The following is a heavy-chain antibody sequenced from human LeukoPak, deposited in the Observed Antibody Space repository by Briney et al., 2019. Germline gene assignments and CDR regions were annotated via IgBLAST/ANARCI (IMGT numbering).Heavy chain of an antibody. Sequence: SETLSLTCTVSGASISSYTWSWIRQPAGKGLEWIGRMFASGSTNYNPSLKSRVTMSVDTSKNQFSLKLSSVTAADTAVYYCARPYYYDSRIDPWGQGTLVTVSS. V-gene: IGHV4-4*07. CDR1: GASISSYT. CDR2: MFASGST. CDR3: ARPYYYDSRIDP. J-gene: IGHJ5*02. D-gene: IGHD3-22*01.